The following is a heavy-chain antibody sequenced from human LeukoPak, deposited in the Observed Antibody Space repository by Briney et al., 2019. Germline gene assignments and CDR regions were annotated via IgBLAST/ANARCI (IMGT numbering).Heavy chain of an antibody. V-gene: IGHV1-2*04. D-gene: IGHD2-15*01. J-gene: IGHJ4*02. CDR3: ARGGRRGYCSGGSCYEGFDY. CDR2: INPNSGGT. Sequence: ASVKVSSKASGYTFTGYYMHWVRQAPGQGLEWMGWINPNSGGTNYAQKFQGWVTMTRDTSISTAYMELSRLRSDDTAVYYCARGGRRGYCSGGSCYEGFDYWGQGTLVTVSS. CDR1: GYTFTGYY.